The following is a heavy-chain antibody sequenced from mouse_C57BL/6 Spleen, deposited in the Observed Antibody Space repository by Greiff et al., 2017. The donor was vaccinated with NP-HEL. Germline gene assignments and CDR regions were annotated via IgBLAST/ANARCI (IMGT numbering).Heavy chain of an antibody. CDR3: ARRSHYGSSYYAMDY. CDR1: GYAFSSSW. V-gene: IGHV1-82*01. Sequence: VQLQQSGPELVKPGASVKISCKASGYAFSSSWMNWVKQRPGKGLEWIGRIYPGDGDTNYNGKFKGKATLTADKSSSTAYMQLSSLTSEDSAVYFCARRSHYGSSYYAMDYWGQGTSVTVSS. J-gene: IGHJ4*01. CDR2: IYPGDGDT. D-gene: IGHD1-1*01.